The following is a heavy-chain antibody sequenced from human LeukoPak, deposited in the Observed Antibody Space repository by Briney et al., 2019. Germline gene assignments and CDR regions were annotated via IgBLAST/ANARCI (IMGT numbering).Heavy chain of an antibody. J-gene: IGHJ4*02. V-gene: IGHV1-8*03. CDR2: MNPNSGNT. CDR3: ARDRDSSGYYRPYFDY. D-gene: IGHD3-22*01. Sequence: EASVKVSCTASGYTFTSYDINWVRQATGQGLEWMGWMNPNSGNTGYAQKFQGRVTITRNTSISTAHMELSSLRSEDTAVYYCARDRDSSGYYRPYFDYWGQGTLVTVSS. CDR1: GYTFTSYD.